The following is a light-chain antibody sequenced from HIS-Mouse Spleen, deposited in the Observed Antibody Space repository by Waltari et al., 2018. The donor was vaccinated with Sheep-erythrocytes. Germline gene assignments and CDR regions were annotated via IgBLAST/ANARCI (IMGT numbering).Light chain of an antibody. CDR2: LGS. J-gene: IGKJ5*01. CDR1: QSLLQ. Sequence: DIVMTQSPLSLPVTPGEPAAISCRSSQSLLQSPQLLIYLGSNRASGVPDRFSGRGSGTDFTLKSSRVEAEDVGVCYCMQARQTPTFGQGTRLEIK. V-gene: IGKV2-28*01. CDR3: MQARQTPT.